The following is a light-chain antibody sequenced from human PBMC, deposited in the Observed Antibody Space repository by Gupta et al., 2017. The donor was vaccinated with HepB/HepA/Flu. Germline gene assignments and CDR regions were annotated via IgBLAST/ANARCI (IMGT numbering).Light chain of an antibody. CDR1: QSLLDSDDGNTY. CDR2: TLS. J-gene: IGKJ2*02. Sequence: DILLTQTPLSLPVTPGEPASISCRSSQSLLDSDDGNTYLDWYLQKPGQSPQLLIYTLSYRAAGVPDRFSGSGWGTAFTLNISSGEPEDVGVYYCRQHIDFPLCTFGQGTKLEIK. CDR3: RQHIDFPLCT. V-gene: IGKV2-40*01.